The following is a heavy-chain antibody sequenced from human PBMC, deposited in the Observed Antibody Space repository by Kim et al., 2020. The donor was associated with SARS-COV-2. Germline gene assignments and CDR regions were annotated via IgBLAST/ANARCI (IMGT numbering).Heavy chain of an antibody. J-gene: IGHJ4*02. D-gene: IGHD6-19*01. CDR2: MSYDGDNK. Sequence: GSLRLSCAASGFPFSTSAMHWVRQAPGKGLEWVAVMSYDGDNKFYADSVKGRFTISRDTSKNTLYLQMNSLRAEDTAVYYCARDRAGDAFDYWGQGTLVTVSS. CDR1: GFPFSTSA. V-gene: IGHV3-30*04. CDR3: ARDRAGDAFDY.